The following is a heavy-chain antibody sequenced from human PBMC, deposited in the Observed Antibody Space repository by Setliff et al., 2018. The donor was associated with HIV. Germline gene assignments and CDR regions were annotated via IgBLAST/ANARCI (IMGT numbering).Heavy chain of an antibody. CDR1: SDSIRFYY. D-gene: IGHD6-19*01. CDR3: ARAPRYYRGWYIPEYFDN. J-gene: IGHJ4*02. CDR2: IYASGSP. V-gene: IGHV4-4*07. Sequence: PSETLSLTCTVSSDSIRFYYWTWIRQPAGKGLEWIGRIYASGSPTYNPSLKSRVTISVDTSKNHFSLRLNSVTAADTAVYFCARAPRYYRGWYIPEYFDNWGEGTLVTVSS.